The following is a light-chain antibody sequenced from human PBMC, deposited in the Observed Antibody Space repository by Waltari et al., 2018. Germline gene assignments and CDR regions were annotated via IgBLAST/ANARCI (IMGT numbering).Light chain of an antibody. CDR1: SGDVGGENY. Sequence: QSALTQPASVSGSPGQSITISCTGTSGDVGGENYVSWYHQHPGKAPKPMIYDVSNRPAGVSNRFSASKSGNTASLTISGLQAEDEGDYYCSSYASVSSLVFGGGTRLTVL. CDR2: DVS. V-gene: IGLV2-14*01. CDR3: SSYASVSSLV. J-gene: IGLJ2*01.